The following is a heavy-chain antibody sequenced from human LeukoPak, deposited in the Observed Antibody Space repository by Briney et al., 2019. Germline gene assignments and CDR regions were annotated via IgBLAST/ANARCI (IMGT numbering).Heavy chain of an antibody. D-gene: IGHD3-10*01. CDR2: IYYSGST. V-gene: IGHV4-59*01. Sequence: SETLSLTCTVSGGSISSYYWSWIRQPPGKGLEWIGYIYYSGSTNYNPSLKSRVTISVDTSKNQFSLKLSSVTAADTAVYYCARDESESGFDYWGQGTLVTVSS. CDR1: GGSISSYY. J-gene: IGHJ4*02. CDR3: ARDESESGFDY.